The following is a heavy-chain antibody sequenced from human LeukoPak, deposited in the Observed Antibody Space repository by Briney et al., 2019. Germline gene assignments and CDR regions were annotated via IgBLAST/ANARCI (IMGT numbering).Heavy chain of an antibody. J-gene: IGHJ3*02. CDR3: ARHTTIFGVAIIDI. D-gene: IGHD3-3*01. CDR2: MHPNSGGT. CDR1: GYTFTDYY. Sequence: GASVKVSCKASGYTFTDYYMHWLRQAPGQGLEGMGWMHPNSGGTNYAQKFQGRVTMTRDTSISTAYMDLSSLRSDDTAVYYCARHTTIFGVAIIDIWGQGTMVTVSS. V-gene: IGHV1-2*02.